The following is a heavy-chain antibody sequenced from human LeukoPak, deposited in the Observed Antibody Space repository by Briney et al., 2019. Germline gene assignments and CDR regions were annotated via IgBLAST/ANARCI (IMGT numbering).Heavy chain of an antibody. Sequence: SETLSLTCTVPGYSISSGYYWGWIRPPPGKGLEWIGSIYHSGSTYYNPSLKSRVTISVDTSKNQFSLKLSSVTAADMAVYYCARQTRYFDYWGQGTLVTVSS. V-gene: IGHV4-38-2*02. CDR3: ARQTRYFDY. J-gene: IGHJ4*02. CDR2: IYHSGST. CDR1: GYSISSGYY.